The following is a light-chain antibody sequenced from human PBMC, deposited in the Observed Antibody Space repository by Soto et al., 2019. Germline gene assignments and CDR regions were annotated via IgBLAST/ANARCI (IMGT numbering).Light chain of an antibody. Sequence: QSALTQPRSVSGSPGQSVTISCTGTSSDVGDYNYVSWYQQHPGKAPKLMIYDVTKRPSGVPDRFSGSKSGNTASLTISGLQAEDEADYYCCSYAGSHLYVFGTGTKVTVL. CDR2: DVT. CDR3: CSYAGSHLYV. J-gene: IGLJ1*01. V-gene: IGLV2-11*01. CDR1: SSDVGDYNY.